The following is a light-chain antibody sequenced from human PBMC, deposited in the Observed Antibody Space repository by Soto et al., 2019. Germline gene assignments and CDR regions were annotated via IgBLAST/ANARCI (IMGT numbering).Light chain of an antibody. CDR3: LPHKSYPWT. CDR1: LDIRNE. V-gene: IGKV1-17*01. CDR2: DAS. Sequence: IQVTQSPSSLSASVGDRVTITCRASLDIRNELDWYQQKPGKAPKRLIYDASTLQDWVPSKFSGDGSGTEFTLTISSLQSEDFATYFCLPHKSYPWTFGQGTKV. J-gene: IGKJ1*01.